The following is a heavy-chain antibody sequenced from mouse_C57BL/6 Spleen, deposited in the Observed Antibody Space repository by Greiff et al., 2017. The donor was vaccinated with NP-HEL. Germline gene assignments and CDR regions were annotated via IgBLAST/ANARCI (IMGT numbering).Heavy chain of an antibody. CDR2: IYPGSGSI. V-gene: IGHV1-62-2*01. CDR1: GYTFTEYT. D-gene: IGHD1-1*01. CDR3: ARHEDRGYYYGSSWFAY. Sequence: QVQLQQSGAELVKPGASVKLSCKASGYTFTEYTIHWVKQRPGQGLEWIGWIYPGSGSIKYNEKFKDKATLTADKSSSTVYMELSRLTSEDSAVYFCARHEDRGYYYGSSWFAYWGQGTLVTVSA. J-gene: IGHJ3*01.